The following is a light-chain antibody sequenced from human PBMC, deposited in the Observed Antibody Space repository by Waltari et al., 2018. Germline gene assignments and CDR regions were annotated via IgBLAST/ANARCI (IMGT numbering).Light chain of an antibody. CDR1: QSIRNS. CDR2: AAS. J-gene: IGKJ1*01. CDR3: QQSHSSPHT. Sequence: DIQMTQSPSSLSASVGDRVTITCRASQSIRNSLNWYQQKPGKAPKLLIYAASSLQSGVPSRFSGSGSGTDFTLTISSLQPEDIATYYCQQSHSSPHTFDQGP. V-gene: IGKV1-39*01.